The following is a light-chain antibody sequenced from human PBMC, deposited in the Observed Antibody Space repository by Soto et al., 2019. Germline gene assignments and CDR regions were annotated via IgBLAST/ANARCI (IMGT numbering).Light chain of an antibody. CDR3: QQRSSWPIT. Sequence: EIVLTQSPATLSLSPVERATLSCMASQSVTSYLAWYQQRPGQAPRLPINDASRRATGIPDRFSGSGSGADFTLTISSLEPEDFAVYYCQQRSSWPITFGQGTRLEIK. J-gene: IGKJ5*01. V-gene: IGKV3-11*01. CDR1: QSVTSY. CDR2: DAS.